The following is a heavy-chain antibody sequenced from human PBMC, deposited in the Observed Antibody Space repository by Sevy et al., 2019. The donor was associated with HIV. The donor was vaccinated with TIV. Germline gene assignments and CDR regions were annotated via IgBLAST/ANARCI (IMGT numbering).Heavy chain of an antibody. D-gene: IGHD3-22*01. CDR1: GGSISSGGYY. CDR3: ARAAYYYDSSGSHKTGRAPVEGYYYYGMDV. Sequence: SETLSLTCTVSGGSISSGGYYWSWIRQHPGKGLEWIGYIYYSGSTYYNPSLKSRVTISVDTSKNQFSLKLSSVTAADTAVYYCARAAYYYDSSGSHKTGRAPVEGYYYYGMDVWGQGTTVTVSS. J-gene: IGHJ6*02. CDR2: IYYSGST. V-gene: IGHV4-31*03.